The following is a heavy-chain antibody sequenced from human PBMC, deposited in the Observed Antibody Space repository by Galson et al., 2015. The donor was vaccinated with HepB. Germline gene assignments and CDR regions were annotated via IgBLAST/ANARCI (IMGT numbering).Heavy chain of an antibody. V-gene: IGHV3-23*01. CDR3: AKGQLDYFDY. Sequence: SLRLSCAASGFTFSSYAMSWVRQAPGKGLEWVSALSGGGVSTYYADSVKGRFTISRDHSHNTLYLQMNSLRAEDTAVYYCAKGQLDYFDYWGQGTLVTVSS. D-gene: IGHD6-13*01. J-gene: IGHJ4*02. CDR1: GFTFSSYA. CDR2: LSGGGVST.